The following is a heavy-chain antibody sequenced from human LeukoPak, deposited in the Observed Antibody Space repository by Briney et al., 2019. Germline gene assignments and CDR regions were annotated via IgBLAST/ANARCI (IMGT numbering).Heavy chain of an antibody. V-gene: IGHV1-69*13. CDR3: ARNGGLDYGDWYVDY. Sequence: GASVKVSCKASGGTFSSYAISWVRQAPGQGLEWMGGIIPIFGTANYAQKFQGRVTITADESTSTAYMELSSLRSEDTAVYYCARNGGLDYGDWYVDYWGQGTLVTVSS. CDR2: IIPIFGTA. J-gene: IGHJ4*02. CDR1: GGTFSSYA. D-gene: IGHD4-17*01.